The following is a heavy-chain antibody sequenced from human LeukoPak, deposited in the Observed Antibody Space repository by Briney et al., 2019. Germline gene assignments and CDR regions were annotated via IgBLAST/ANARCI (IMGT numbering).Heavy chain of an antibody. J-gene: IGHJ4*02. V-gene: IGHV1-46*01. CDR3: ARDEYCSGGSCYPSEV. CDR1: GYTFTSYY. CDR2: INPGGGST. D-gene: IGHD2-15*01. Sequence: ASVKVSCKASGYTFTSYYMHWVRQAPGQGLEWMGIINPGGGSTSYAQKFQGRVTMTRDTSTSTVYMELSSLRSEDTAVYYCARDEYCSGGSCYPSEVWGQGTLVTVSS.